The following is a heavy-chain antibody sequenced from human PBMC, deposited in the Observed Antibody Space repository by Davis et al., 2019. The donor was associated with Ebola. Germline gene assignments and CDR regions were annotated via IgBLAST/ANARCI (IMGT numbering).Heavy chain of an antibody. D-gene: IGHD5-12*01. J-gene: IGHJ5*02. CDR1: GYTFTGYY. CDR3: ARGGGYSGYDRRNWFDP. Sequence: ASVKVSCKASGYTFTGYYMHWVRQAPGQGLEWMGWINPNSGGTNYAQKFQGWVTMTRDTSISTAYMELSSLRSEDTAVYYCARGGGYSGYDRRNWFDPWGQGTLVTVSS. CDR2: INPNSGGT. V-gene: IGHV1-2*04.